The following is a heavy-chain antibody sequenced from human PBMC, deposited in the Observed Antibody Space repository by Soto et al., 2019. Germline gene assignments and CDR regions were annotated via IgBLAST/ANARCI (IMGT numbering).Heavy chain of an antibody. J-gene: IGHJ4*02. Sequence: GGSLRLSCAASGFSFSSYAMSWVRQAPGKGLEWVSTMSGTSGTTYYADSVQGRFTISRDNSENTLFLQMYSLRAEDTAIYYCAKEYNWNDNCGCWGQGLPVAV. CDR2: MSGTSGTT. D-gene: IGHD1-20*01. CDR3: AKEYNWNDNCGC. CDR1: GFSFSSYA. V-gene: IGHV3-23*01.